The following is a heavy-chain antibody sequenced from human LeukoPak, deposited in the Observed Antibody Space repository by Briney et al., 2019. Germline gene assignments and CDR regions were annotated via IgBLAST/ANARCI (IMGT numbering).Heavy chain of an antibody. CDR3: ARDSTVTFAFDM. V-gene: IGHV4-59*01. D-gene: IGHD4-17*01. CDR1: GGSISNYY. CDR2: YYYSGRT. Sequence: SETLSLTCTVSGGSISNYYWSLFRQTPGKGLEWSGCYYYSGRTNYNSSLNSRLSISVDTSNNQYSLRLSSVTAADPAVYYCARDSTVTFAFDMGGEGTMVT. J-gene: IGHJ3*02.